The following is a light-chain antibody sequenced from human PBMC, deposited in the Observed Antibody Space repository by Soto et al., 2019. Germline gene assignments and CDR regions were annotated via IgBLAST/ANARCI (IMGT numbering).Light chain of an antibody. CDR2: KAS. J-gene: IGKJ1*01. V-gene: IGKV1-17*01. CDR1: QGIRND. CDR3: QHYNSYSEA. Sequence: DIQMTQSPSSLSASVGDRITITCRASQGIRNDLGWYQQKPGKAPERLIYKASTLKSGVPSRFSGSGSGTEFTLTISSLQPDDFATYYCQHYNSYSEAFGQGTKVDIK.